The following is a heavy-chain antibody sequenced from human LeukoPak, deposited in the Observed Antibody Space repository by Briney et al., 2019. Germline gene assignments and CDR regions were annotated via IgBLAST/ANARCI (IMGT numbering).Heavy chain of an antibody. CDR1: GGSISSYY. V-gene: IGHV4-4*09. CDR3: ARQYTSSWYWFDP. Sequence: SETLSLTCAVSGGSISSYYWSWIRQPPGKGLEWIGYIYTSGSTNYNPSLKGRVTISVDTSKNQFCLKLSSVTAADTAVYHCARQYTSSWYWFDPWGQGTLVTVSS. CDR2: IYTSGST. D-gene: IGHD6-13*01. J-gene: IGHJ5*02.